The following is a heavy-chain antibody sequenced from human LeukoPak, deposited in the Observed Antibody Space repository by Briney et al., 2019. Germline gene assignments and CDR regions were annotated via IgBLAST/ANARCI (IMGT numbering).Heavy chain of an antibody. J-gene: IGHJ4*02. CDR1: GGTFSSYA. D-gene: IGHD4-11*01. CDR3: ARVGARGTVTSDY. Sequence: SVKVSCKASGGTFSSYAISWVRQAPGQGLEWMGGIIPIFGTANYAQKFQGRVTITADESTSTAYMELSSLRSEDTAVYYCARVGARGTVTSDYWGQGTLVTVSS. CDR2: IIPIFGTA. V-gene: IGHV1-69*13.